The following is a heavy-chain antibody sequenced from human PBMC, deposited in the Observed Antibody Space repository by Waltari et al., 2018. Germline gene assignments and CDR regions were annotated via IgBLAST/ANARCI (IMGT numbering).Heavy chain of an antibody. CDR2: IYHSGST. Sequence: QVQLQESGPGLVKPSETLSLTCAVSGYSISSGYYWGWIRPPPGKGLEWIGSIYHSGSTYYNPSLKSRVTISVDTSKNQFSLMLSSVTAADTAVYYCARLGGYYYGSGTIFDYWGQGTLVTVSS. J-gene: IGHJ4*02. D-gene: IGHD3-10*01. CDR1: GYSISSGYY. CDR3: ARLGGYYYGSGTIFDY. V-gene: IGHV4-38-2*01.